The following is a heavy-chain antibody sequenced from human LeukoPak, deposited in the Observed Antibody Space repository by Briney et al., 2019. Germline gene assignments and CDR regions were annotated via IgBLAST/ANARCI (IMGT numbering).Heavy chain of an antibody. J-gene: IGHJ4*02. CDR2: ISSGGST. CDR3: ARDNVWTAIRGVRGVDC. D-gene: IGHD3-10*01. V-gene: IGHV4-39*07. Sequence: PSETLSLTCTVSGGSIISTTYYWGWIRQPPGKGLEWIGSISSGGSTYYNPSLKSRVTISVDTSKNQFSLKLSSVTAADTAVYYCARDNVWTAIRGVRGVDCWGQGTLVTVSS. CDR1: GGSIISTTYY.